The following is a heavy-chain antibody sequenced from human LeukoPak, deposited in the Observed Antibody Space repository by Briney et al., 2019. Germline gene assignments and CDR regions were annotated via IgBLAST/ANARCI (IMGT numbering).Heavy chain of an antibody. D-gene: IGHD5-18*01. Sequence: GESLKISCKGSGYTFTKYWIGWVRPVSGKGLEWMGIIYPGDSDTRDSPSFQGQVTMSVDKSISTAYLQWRSLKASDTAMYYCARGSVDTAMTFDYWGQGTLVTVSS. V-gene: IGHV5-51*01. CDR2: IYPGDSDT. CDR3: ARGSVDTAMTFDY. J-gene: IGHJ4*02. CDR1: GYTFTKYW.